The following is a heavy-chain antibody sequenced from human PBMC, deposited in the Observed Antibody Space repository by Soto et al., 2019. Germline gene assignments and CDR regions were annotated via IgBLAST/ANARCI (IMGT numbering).Heavy chain of an antibody. CDR3: ARDRGSNYDFWSGYLIVRDTNWFDP. CDR2: INPSGGST. V-gene: IGHV1-46*01. J-gene: IGHJ5*02. Sequence: ASVKVSCKASGYTFTIYYMHWVLQAPGQGLEWMGIINPSGGSTSYAQKFQGRVTMTRDTSTSTVYMELSSLRSEDTAVYYCARDRGSNYDFWSGYLIVRDTNWFDPWGQGTLVTVSS. D-gene: IGHD3-3*01. CDR1: GYTFTIYY.